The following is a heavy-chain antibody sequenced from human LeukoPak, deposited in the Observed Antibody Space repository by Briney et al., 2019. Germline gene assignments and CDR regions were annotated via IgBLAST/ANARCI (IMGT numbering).Heavy chain of an antibody. CDR3: ARGGKYQLTQIDY. Sequence: ASVKVSCKASGYTFISYGIRWGRQAPGQWLELMGWISAYNGNTNYAQKLQGRVTMTTDTSTSTAYMELRSLRSDDTAVYYCARGGKYQLTQIDYWGQGTLVTVSS. CDR2: ISAYNGNT. J-gene: IGHJ4*02. D-gene: IGHD2-2*01. V-gene: IGHV1-18*01. CDR1: GYTFISYG.